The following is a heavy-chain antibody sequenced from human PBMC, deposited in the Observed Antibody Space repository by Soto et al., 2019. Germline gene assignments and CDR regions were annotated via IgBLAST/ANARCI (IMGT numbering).Heavy chain of an antibody. Sequence: GASVKVSSKASGYSFTGYSLHSLRQAPGQGLEWMGWINPNSGGTNYAQKFQGWVTMTRDTSISTAYMELSRLRSDDTAVYYCARPNRASYGDYGYWGQGTLVTVTS. V-gene: IGHV1-2*04. CDR2: INPNSGGT. J-gene: IGHJ4*02. CDR3: ARPNRASYGDYGY. D-gene: IGHD4-17*01. CDR1: GYSFTGYS.